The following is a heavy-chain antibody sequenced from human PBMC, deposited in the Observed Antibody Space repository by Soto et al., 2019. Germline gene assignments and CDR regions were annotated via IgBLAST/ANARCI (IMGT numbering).Heavy chain of an antibody. CDR1: GGSISSGGYY. V-gene: IGHV4-31*03. Sequence: QVQLQESGPGLVKPSLTLSLTCTVSGGSISSGGYYWSWIRQHPGRGLEWIGYIFYSGSTSYNPSLMSRLTISVDTSKTRFSLTLSSVTAADTAVYFCARENYNSLTGYSYFDYWGQGTLVTVSS. D-gene: IGHD3-9*01. J-gene: IGHJ4*02. CDR3: ARENYNSLTGYSYFDY. CDR2: IFYSGST.